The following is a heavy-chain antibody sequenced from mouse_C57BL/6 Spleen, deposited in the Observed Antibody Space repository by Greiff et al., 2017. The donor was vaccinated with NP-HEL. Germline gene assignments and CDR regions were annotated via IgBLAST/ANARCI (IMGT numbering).Heavy chain of an antibody. CDR2: IDPEDGET. D-gene: IGHD1-1*01. Sequence: EVKLMESGAELVKPGASVKLSCTASGFNINDYYMHWVKQRTEQGLEWIGRIDPEDGETKYAPKFQGKATITADTSSNTAYLQLSSLTSEDTAVYYCARGTVALDWYFDVWGTGTTVTVSS. V-gene: IGHV14-2*01. CDR3: ARGTVALDWYFDV. CDR1: GFNINDYY. J-gene: IGHJ1*03.